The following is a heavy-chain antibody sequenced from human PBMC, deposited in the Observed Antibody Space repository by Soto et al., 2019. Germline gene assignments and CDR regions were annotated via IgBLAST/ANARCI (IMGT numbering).Heavy chain of an antibody. CDR2: IWYDGSNK. CDR3: ARGFRIGLGYQLRAPLDY. D-gene: IGHD2-2*01. CDR1: GFTFSSYG. J-gene: IGHJ4*02. V-gene: IGHV3-33*01. Sequence: GGSLRLSCAASGFTFSSYGMHWVRQAPGKGLEWVAVIWYDGSNKYYADSVKGRFTISRDNSKNTLYLQMNSLRAEDTAVYYCARGFRIGLGYQLRAPLDYWGQGTLVTVSS.